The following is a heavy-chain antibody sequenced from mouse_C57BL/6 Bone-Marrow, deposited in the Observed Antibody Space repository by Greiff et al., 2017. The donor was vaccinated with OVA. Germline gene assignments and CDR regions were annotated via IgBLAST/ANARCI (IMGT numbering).Heavy chain of an antibody. Sequence: EVKVVESGGGLVKPGGSLKLSCAASGFTFSSYAMSWVRQTPEKRLEWVATISDGGSYTYYPDNVKGRFTISRDNAKNNLYLQMSHLKSEDTAMYYGARDREGYSYAMDYWGQGTSVTVSS. J-gene: IGHJ4*01. V-gene: IGHV5-4*01. CDR1: GFTFSSYA. CDR2: ISDGGSYT. CDR3: ARDREGYSYAMDY. D-gene: IGHD2-3*01.